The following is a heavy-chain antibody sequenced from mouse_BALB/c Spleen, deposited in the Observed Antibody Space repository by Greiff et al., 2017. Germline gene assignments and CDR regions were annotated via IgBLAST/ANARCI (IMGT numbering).Heavy chain of an antibody. D-gene: IGHD1-1*01. CDR2: ISSGSSTI. CDR3: AREGGNYYGSSRYFDY. CDR1: GFTFSSFG. Sequence: EVQGVESGGGLVQPGGSRKLSCAASGFTFSSFGMHWVRQSPEKGLEWVAYISSGSSTIYYADTVKGRFTISRDNPKNTLFLQMTSLRSEDTAMYYCAREGGNYYGSSRYFDYWGQGTTLTVSS. J-gene: IGHJ2*01. V-gene: IGHV5-17*02.